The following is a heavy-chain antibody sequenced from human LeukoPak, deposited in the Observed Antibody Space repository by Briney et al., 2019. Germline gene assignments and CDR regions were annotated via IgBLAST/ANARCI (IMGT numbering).Heavy chain of an antibody. D-gene: IGHD1-26*01. V-gene: IGHV3-21*01. CDR2: ISGSSTFK. J-gene: IGHJ5*02. Sequence: GGSLRLSCAASGFTFSSYTMNWVRQAPGKGLEWVSSISGSSTFKYYADSVKGRFTISRDNAKNSLFLQMNSLRAEDTAVYYCARETVIVGVAPWGQGTLVTVSS. CDR3: ARETVIVGVAP. CDR1: GFTFSSYT.